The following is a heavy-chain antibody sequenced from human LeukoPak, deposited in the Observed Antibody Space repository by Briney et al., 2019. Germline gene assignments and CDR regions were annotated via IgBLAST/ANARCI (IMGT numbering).Heavy chain of an antibody. CDR1: GGSFSGYY. J-gene: IGHJ3*02. CDR2: INHSGST. Sequence: SETLSLTCAVYGGSFSGYYWSWIRQPPGKGLEWIGEINHSGSTNYNPSLKSRVTISVDTSKNQFSLKLSSVTAADTAVYYCARHERDASLDHALDIWGQGTMVTVSS. D-gene: IGHD5-24*01. V-gene: IGHV4-34*01. CDR3: ARHERDASLDHALDI.